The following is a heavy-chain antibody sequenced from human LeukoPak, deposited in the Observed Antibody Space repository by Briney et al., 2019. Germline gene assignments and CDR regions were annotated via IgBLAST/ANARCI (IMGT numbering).Heavy chain of an antibody. D-gene: IGHD3-22*01. J-gene: IGHJ3*02. CDR3: ARELNYYDSSGYYYSAFDI. V-gene: IGHV4-59*11. CDR1: GGSISSHY. CDR2: IYYSGST. Sequence: SETLSLTCTVSGGSISSHYWSWILQPPGKGLEWIGYIYYSGSTNYNPSLKSRVTISVDTSKNQFSLKLSSVTAADTAVYYCARELNYYDSSGYYYSAFDIWGQGTMVTVSS.